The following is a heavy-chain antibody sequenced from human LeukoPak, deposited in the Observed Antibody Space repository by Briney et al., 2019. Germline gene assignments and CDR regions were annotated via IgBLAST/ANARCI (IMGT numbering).Heavy chain of an antibody. D-gene: IGHD3-10*01. CDR3: AKGSGSGSYYSEAPRN. CDR1: GFTFSSYA. V-gene: IGHV3-23*01. J-gene: IGHJ4*02. CDR2: ISGSGGST. Sequence: SGGSLRLSCAASGFTFSSYAMSWVRQAPGKGLEWVSSISGSGGSTYYADSVKGRFTISRDNSKNTMYLQMNSLRAEDTAVYYCAKGSGSGSYYSEAPRNWGQGTLVTVSS.